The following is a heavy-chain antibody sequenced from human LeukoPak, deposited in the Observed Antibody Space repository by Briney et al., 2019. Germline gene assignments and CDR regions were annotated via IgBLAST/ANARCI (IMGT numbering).Heavy chain of an antibody. Sequence: GGSLRLSCAASGFTFSSYGMHWVRQAPGKGLEWVAVISYDGSNKYYADSVKGRFTISRDNSKNSLYLQMNSLRAEDTAVYYCAREYFNDYVWGSYRYLVGYWGQGTLVTVSS. D-gene: IGHD3-16*02. J-gene: IGHJ4*02. CDR2: ISYDGSNK. V-gene: IGHV3-30*03. CDR1: GFTFSSYG. CDR3: AREYFNDYVWGSYRYLVGY.